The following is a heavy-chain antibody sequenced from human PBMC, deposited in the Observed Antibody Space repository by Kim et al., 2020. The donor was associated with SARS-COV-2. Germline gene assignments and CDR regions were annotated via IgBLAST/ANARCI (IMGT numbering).Heavy chain of an antibody. CDR3: ARFCRSIGCYDYQYGMDV. J-gene: IGHJ6*02. Sequence: GGSLRLSCAASSFTFSSYDMHWVRQAPGKGLEWVAVISYDGSNEYYADSVRGRFTISRDNPKYTLYLQMNSLRPEDTALYFCARFCRSIGCYDYQYGMDVWGQGTKVTVSS. CDR1: SFTFSSYD. CDR2: ISYDGSNE. V-gene: IGHV3-30*03. D-gene: IGHD2-2*01.